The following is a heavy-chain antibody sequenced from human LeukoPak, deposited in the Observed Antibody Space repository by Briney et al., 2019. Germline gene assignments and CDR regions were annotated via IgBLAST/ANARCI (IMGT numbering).Heavy chain of an antibody. J-gene: IGHJ3*02. CDR2: IYSGGST. D-gene: IGHD6-13*01. CDR3: ASLAAASGDDAFDI. CDR1: GFTVSSTY. V-gene: IGHV3-53*01. Sequence: PGGSLRLSCAASGFTVSSTYMSWVRQAPGKGLEWVSVIYSGGSTYYADSVKGRFTISRDNSKNTLYLQMNSLRADDTAVYYCASLAAASGDDAFDIWGQGTMVTVSS.